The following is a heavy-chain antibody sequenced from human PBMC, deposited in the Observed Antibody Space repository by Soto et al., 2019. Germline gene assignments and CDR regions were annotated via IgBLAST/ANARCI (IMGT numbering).Heavy chain of an antibody. CDR2: ISGSGGST. CDR3: AKDLDIVVVVAATPVDYYYGMDV. Sequence: PGGSLRLSRAASGFTFSSYAMSWVRQAPGKGLEWVSAISGSGGSTYYADSVKGRFTISRDNSKNTLYLQMNSLRAEDTAVYYCAKDLDIVVVVAATPVDYYYGMDVWGQGTTVTVSS. J-gene: IGHJ6*02. CDR1: GFTFSSYA. D-gene: IGHD2-15*01. V-gene: IGHV3-23*01.